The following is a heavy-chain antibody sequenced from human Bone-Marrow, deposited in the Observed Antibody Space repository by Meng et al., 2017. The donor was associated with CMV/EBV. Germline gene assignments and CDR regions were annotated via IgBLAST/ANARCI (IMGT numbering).Heavy chain of an antibody. D-gene: IGHD6-13*01. CDR2: INPNSGGT. V-gene: IGHV1-2*02. CDR1: GYTFTDYY. Sequence: ASVKVSCKASGYTFTDYYIHWVRQAPGQGLEWMGWINPNSGGTNYAQKLQGRVTMTTDTSTSTAYMELRSLRSDDTAVYYCARDNRAIAAAGFYYYYYGMDVWGQGTTVTVSS. J-gene: IGHJ6*02. CDR3: ARDNRAIAAAGFYYYYYGMDV.